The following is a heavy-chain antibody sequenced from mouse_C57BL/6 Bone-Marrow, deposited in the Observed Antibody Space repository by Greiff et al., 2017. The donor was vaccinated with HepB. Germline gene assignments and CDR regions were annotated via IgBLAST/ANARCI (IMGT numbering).Heavy chain of an antibody. V-gene: IGHV1-42*01. CDR1: GYSFTGYY. Sequence: EVQLKESGPELVKPGASVKISCKASGYSFTGYYMNWVKQSPEKSLEWIGEINPSTGGTTYNQKFKAKATLTVDKSSSTAYMQLKSLTSEDSAVYYCAIYYGNYVFAYWGQGTLVTVSA. CDR3: AIYYGNYVFAY. J-gene: IGHJ3*01. CDR2: INPSTGGT. D-gene: IGHD2-1*01.